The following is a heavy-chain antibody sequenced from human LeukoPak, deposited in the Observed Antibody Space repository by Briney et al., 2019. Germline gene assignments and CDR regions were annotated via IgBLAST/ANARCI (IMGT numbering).Heavy chain of an antibody. CDR2: ISSSRSIV. D-gene: IGHD1-26*01. CDR1: ASSFSTYS. J-gene: IGHJ4*02. Sequence: GGSLRLSCAASASSFSTYSMNWVRQAPGKGLEWISYISSSRSIVYYADSVKGRFTISRDNAQNSLYLQMNSLRAEDTAVYYCATYYLPTYWGRGTLVTVSS. V-gene: IGHV3-48*01. CDR3: ATYYLPTY.